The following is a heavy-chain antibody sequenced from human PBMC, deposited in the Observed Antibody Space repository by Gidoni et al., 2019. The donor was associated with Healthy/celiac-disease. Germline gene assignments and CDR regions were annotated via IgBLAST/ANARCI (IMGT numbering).Heavy chain of an antibody. CDR3: ARVAVILGPYGDYGENYFDY. CDR1: GFTFSSHA. D-gene: IGHD4-17*01. CDR2: ISYDGSNK. Sequence: QVQLVESGGGVVQPGRSLRLSCAASGFTFSSHAIHRVRQAPGKGLEWVAVISYDGSNKYYADSVKGRFTISRDNSKNTLYLQMNSLRAEDTAVYYCARVAVILGPYGDYGENYFDYWGQGTLVTVSS. J-gene: IGHJ4*02. V-gene: IGHV3-30-3*01.